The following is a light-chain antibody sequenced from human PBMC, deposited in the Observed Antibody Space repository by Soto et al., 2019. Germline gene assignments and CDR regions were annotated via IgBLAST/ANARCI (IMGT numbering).Light chain of an antibody. CDR1: QSVSSSY. Sequence: EIVLTQSPGTLSLSPGERATLSCRASQSVSSSYLAWYQQKPGQAPRLLIYGASRRATGVPARFSGSGSGTDFTLTISSLEPEDFAVYYCQQRNDWPLTFGQGTRLEIK. V-gene: IGKV3D-20*02. CDR2: GAS. CDR3: QQRNDWPLT. J-gene: IGKJ5*01.